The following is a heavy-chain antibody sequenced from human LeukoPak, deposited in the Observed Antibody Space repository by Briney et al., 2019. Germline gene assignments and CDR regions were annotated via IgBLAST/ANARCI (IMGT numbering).Heavy chain of an antibody. CDR2: INPNSGGT. V-gene: IGHV1-2*02. Sequence: ASVKVSCKASGYTFTGYYMHWVRQAPGQGLEWMGWINPNSGGTNYAQKFQGRVTMTRDTSISTAYMEPSRLRSDDTAVYYCAREVAGTTPERERFDLWGQGTLVTVSS. CDR1: GYTFTGYY. CDR3: AREVAGTTPERERFDL. D-gene: IGHD1-7*01. J-gene: IGHJ5*02.